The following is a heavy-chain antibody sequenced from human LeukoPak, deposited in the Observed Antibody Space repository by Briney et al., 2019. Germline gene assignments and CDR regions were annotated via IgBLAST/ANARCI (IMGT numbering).Heavy chain of an antibody. J-gene: IGHJ4*02. CDR1: GFTFSSYA. Sequence: AGGSLRLSCAASGFTFSSYAMHWVRQAPGKGLEWVAVISYDGSNKYYADSVKGRFTISRDNSKNTLYLQMNSLRAEDTAVYYCAREYRTVTAHFDYWGQGTLVTVSS. V-gene: IGHV3-30-3*01. CDR3: AREYRTVTAHFDY. CDR2: ISYDGSNK. D-gene: IGHD2-21*02.